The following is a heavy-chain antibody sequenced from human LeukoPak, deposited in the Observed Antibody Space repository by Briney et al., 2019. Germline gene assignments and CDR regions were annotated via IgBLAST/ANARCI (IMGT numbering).Heavy chain of an antibody. V-gene: IGHV4-59*01. D-gene: IGHD3-10*01. CDR1: GGSISSYY. CDR2: IYYSGST. J-gene: IGHJ4*02. CDR3: ARDATYYYGSGSYSTFDY. Sequence: SETLSLTCTVSGGSISSYYWSWIRQPPGKGLEWIGYIYYSGSTNYNPSLKSRVTISVDTSKNQFSLKLGSVTAADTAVYYCARDATYYYGSGSYSTFDYWGQGTLVTVSS.